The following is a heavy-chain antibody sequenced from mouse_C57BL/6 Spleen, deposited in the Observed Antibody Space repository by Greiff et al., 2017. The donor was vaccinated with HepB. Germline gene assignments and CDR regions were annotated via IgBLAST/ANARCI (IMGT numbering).Heavy chain of an antibody. CDR2: IDPSDSET. J-gene: IGHJ1*03. CDR3: AREYYGSSYGWYFDV. D-gene: IGHD1-1*01. CDR1: GYTFTSYW. V-gene: IGHV1-52*01. Sequence: VQLQQPGAELVRPGSSVKLSCKASGYTFTSYWMHWVKQRPIQGLEWIGNIDPSDSETHYNQKFKDKATLTVDKSSSTAYMQLSSLTSEDSAVYYCAREYYGSSYGWYFDVWGTGTTVTVSS.